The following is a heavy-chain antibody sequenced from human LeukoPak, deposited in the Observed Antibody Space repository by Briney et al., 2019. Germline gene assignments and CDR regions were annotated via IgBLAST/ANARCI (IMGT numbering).Heavy chain of an antibody. V-gene: IGHV3-13*01. CDR1: GFAFSNDD. CDR2: IGAAGAT. Sequence: GGSLRLPCEASGFAFSNDDMHWVRQATGKGLEWVSVIGAAGATYYPGSVKGRFTISRDNAKNTLYLQMNSLRAEDTAIYYCAAGPAGNGHLSSYWGQGTRVTVSS. D-gene: IGHD1-1*01. J-gene: IGHJ4*02. CDR3: AAGPAGNGHLSSY.